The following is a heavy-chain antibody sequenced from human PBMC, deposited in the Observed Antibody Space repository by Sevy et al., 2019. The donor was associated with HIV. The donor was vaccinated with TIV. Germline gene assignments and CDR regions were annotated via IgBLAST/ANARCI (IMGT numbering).Heavy chain of an antibody. D-gene: IGHD3-3*01. CDR3: ARDLTVFGVIPDY. CDR1: GYTFSSYY. Sequence: DTVKVSCKASGYTFSSYYMHWVRQAPGQGLERMGIINPSGGSTSYAQKFQGRVTMTRDTSTSTVYMELSSLRSEDTAIYYCARDLTVFGVIPDYWGQGTLVLVSS. V-gene: IGHV1-46*01. CDR2: INPSGGST. J-gene: IGHJ4*02.